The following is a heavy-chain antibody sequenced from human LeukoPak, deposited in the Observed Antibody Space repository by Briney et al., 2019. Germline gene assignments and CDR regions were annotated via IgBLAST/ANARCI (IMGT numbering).Heavy chain of an antibody. V-gene: IGHV3-9*01. Sequence: GRSLRLSCAASGFTFDDYAMHWVRQAPGKGLEWVSGISRNSRSIGYADSVKGRFTVSRDNAKNSLYLQMNSLRAEDTSLYYCAKATGGDYYYYMDVWGKGTTVTISS. CDR1: GFTFDDYA. CDR2: ISRNSRSI. CDR3: AKATGGDYYYYMDV. J-gene: IGHJ6*03. D-gene: IGHD4-17*01.